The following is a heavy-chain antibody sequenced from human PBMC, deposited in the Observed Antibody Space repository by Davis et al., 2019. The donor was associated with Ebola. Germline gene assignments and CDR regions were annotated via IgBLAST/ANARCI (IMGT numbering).Heavy chain of an antibody. V-gene: IGHV3-30-3*01. D-gene: IGHD3-9*01. Sequence: PGGSLRLSCETSGFTFSDYAVHWVRQAPGEGLEWVTVISNDGSKTYYADSVKGRLTISRDNSKNTLYLQMNSLRAEDTAVYYCARVLTGFSLRPYFDYWGQGTLVTVSS. CDR2: ISNDGSKT. J-gene: IGHJ4*02. CDR1: GFTFSDYA. CDR3: ARVLTGFSLRPYFDY.